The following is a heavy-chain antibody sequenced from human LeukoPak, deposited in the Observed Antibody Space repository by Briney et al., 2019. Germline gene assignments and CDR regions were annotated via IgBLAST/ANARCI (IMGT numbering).Heavy chain of an antibody. V-gene: IGHV4-39*01. CDR3: ARHEIRAMVPYYFDY. CDR2: IYYSGST. Sequence: SETLSLTCTVSGGSISSSSYYWGWIRPPPGKGLEWIGSIYYSGSTYYNPSLKSRVTISVDTSKNQFSLKLSSVTAADTAVYYCARHEIRAMVPYYFDYWGQGTLVTVSS. D-gene: IGHD5-18*01. CDR1: GGSISSSSYY. J-gene: IGHJ4*02.